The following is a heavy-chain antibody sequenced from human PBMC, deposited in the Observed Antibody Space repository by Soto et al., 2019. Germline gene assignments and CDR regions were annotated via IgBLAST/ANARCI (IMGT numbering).Heavy chain of an antibody. CDR2: IHSDGAK. CDR3: ARSISLPASADNWFDP. V-gene: IGHV2-26*01. J-gene: IGHJ5*02. CDR1: GFSLSNAGSG. Sequence: SGPTLVNPTETLTLTCTVSGFSLSNAGSGVSWIRQPPGKALEWLAHIHSDGAKTYSSSLQSRLTISRDYSRRQVVLTLTKLDPMDTATYYCARSISLPASADNWFDPWGQRTPVTVFS. D-gene: IGHD2-2*01.